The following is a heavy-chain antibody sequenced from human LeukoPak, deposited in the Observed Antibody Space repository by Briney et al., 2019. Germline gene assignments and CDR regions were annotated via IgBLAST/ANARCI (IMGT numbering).Heavy chain of an antibody. J-gene: IGHJ4*02. CDR3: ARGGYSIAAAGRGDY. CDR2: INWNVGST. D-gene: IGHD6-13*01. V-gene: IGHV3-20*04. Sequence: GGSLRLSCAASGFTFDDYGMSWVRQAPGKGLECVSGINWNVGSTGYADSVKGRFTISRDNAKNSLYLQMNSLRAEDTALYYCARGGYSIAAAGRGDYWGQGTLVTVSS. CDR1: GFTFDDYG.